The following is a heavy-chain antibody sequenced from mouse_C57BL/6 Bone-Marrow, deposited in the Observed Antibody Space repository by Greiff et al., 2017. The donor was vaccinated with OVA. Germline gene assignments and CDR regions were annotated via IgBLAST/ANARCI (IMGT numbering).Heavy chain of an antibody. CDR1: GYTFTSYW. J-gene: IGHJ2*01. D-gene: IGHD1-1*01. V-gene: IGHV1-69*01. Sequence: QVQLQQPGAELVMPGASVKLSCKASGYTFTSYWMHWVKQRPGQGLEWIGEIDPSDSYTNYSQKFKGKSTLTVDKSSSTAYMQLSSLTSEDSAVYYCARSDYYGSSYFDYWGQGTTLTVSS. CDR2: IDPSDSYT. CDR3: ARSDYYGSSYFDY.